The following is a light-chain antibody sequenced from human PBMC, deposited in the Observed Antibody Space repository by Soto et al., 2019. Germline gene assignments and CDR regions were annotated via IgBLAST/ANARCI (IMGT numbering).Light chain of an antibody. CDR1: QSVSSY. Sequence: ELVLTQSPATLALSSGERATLSCRASQSVSSYLAWYQQKPGQAPRLLIYDVSIRATGIPARFSGSGSGTDFTLTISSLEPEDFAIYYCQHRSNRPLTFGGGTKVEIK. V-gene: IGKV3-11*01. CDR2: DVS. J-gene: IGKJ4*01. CDR3: QHRSNRPLT.